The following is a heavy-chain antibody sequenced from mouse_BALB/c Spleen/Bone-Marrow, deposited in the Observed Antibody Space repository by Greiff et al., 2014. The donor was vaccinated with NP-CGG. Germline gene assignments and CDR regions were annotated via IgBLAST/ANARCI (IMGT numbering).Heavy chain of an antibody. CDR1: GYTFTDYN. D-gene: IGHD2-3*01. V-gene: IGHV1S29*02. Sequence: VQLQQSGPELVKPGASVKISCKASGYTFTDYNMHWVKQSHGKGLEWIGYIYPYNGGTGYNQKFKSKATLTVGNSSSTAYMELRSLTSEDSAVYYCARGYSWYFDVWGAGTTVTVSS. J-gene: IGHJ1*01. CDR3: ARGYSWYFDV. CDR2: IYPYNGGT.